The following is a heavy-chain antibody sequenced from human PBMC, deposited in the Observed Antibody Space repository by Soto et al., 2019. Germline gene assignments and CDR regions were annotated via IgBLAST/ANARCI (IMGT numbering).Heavy chain of an antibody. CDR2: ISTSSTYI. CDR1: GLTLSAYS. V-gene: IGHV3-21*01. CDR3: ATETPLDPDYGGNHFYAF. J-gene: IGHJ4*02. D-gene: IGHD4-17*01. Sequence: PGGSLRLSCAGSGLTLSAYSMNWVRQTPGKGLEWVSSISTSSTYIHNADSVKGRFTISRDNAKNSLFLQMNSLTADDTAVYYCATETPLDPDYGGNHFYAFWGKGPLVTVSS.